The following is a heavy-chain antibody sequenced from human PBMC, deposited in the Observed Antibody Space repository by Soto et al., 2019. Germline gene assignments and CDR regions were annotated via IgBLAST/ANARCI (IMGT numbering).Heavy chain of an antibody. CDR1: GGSISSYY. J-gene: IGHJ5*02. CDR3: ARGVFRTIFGVVIIGFDP. D-gene: IGHD3-3*01. V-gene: IGHV4-59*01. CDR2: IYYSGST. Sequence: SETLSLTCTVSGGSISSYYWSWIRQPPGKGLEWIGYIYYSGSTNYNPSLKSRVTISVDTSKNQFSLKLSSVTAADTAVYYCARGVFRTIFGVVIIGFDPWGQGTLVTVSS.